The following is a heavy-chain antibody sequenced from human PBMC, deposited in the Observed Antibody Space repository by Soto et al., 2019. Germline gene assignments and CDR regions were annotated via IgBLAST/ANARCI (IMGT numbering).Heavy chain of an antibody. CDR1: GFSFRSYA. Sequence: GGSLRLSCAASGFSFRSYAMHWVRQAPGKGLEWVAVIWYDGVNKYYADSVKGRFTISSDSSKTTVYLQMNGLRPDDTAVYYCARWNEREHAYDVWGQGTKVTVSS. J-gene: IGHJ3*01. D-gene: IGHD1-1*01. CDR2: IWYDGVNK. CDR3: ARWNEREHAYDV. V-gene: IGHV3-33*03.